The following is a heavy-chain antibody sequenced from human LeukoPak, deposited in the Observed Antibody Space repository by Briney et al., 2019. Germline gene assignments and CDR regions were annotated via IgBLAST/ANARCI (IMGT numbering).Heavy chain of an antibody. CDR2: ISSSGSTI. D-gene: IGHD4-17*01. Sequence: KPGGSLRLSCAASGFTFSDYYMSWIRQAPGKGLEWVSYISSSGSTIYYADSVKGRFTISRDNAKNSLYLQLNSLRAEDTAVYYCARDSYGDSNWFDPWGQGTLVTVSS. J-gene: IGHJ5*02. V-gene: IGHV3-11*04. CDR1: GFTFSDYY. CDR3: ARDSYGDSNWFDP.